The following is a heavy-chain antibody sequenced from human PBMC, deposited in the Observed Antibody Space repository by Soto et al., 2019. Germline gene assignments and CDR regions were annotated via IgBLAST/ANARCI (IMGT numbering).Heavy chain of an antibody. D-gene: IGHD4-17*01. CDR3: ARSGGDYNLYYEFDY. V-gene: IGHV1-3*01. Sequence: KFQGRVSLTWDSSASTAYMELSSLRSEDTAVYYCARSGGDYNLYYEFDYWGQGTLVTVSS. J-gene: IGHJ4*02.